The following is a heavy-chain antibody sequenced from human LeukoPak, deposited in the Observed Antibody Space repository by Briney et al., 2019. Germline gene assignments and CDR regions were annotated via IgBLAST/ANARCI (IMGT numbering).Heavy chain of an antibody. CDR1: GGSISTSNYY. Sequence: SGTLSLTCTVSGGSISTSNYYWGWIRQPPGKGLEWIGSIYHSGSTNYNPSLKSRVTISVDKSKNQFSLKLSSVTAADTAVYYCARGYCSSTSCYAMNYGMDVWGQGTTVTVSS. CDR2: IYHSGST. D-gene: IGHD2-2*01. V-gene: IGHV4-39*07. CDR3: ARGYCSSTSCYAMNYGMDV. J-gene: IGHJ6*02.